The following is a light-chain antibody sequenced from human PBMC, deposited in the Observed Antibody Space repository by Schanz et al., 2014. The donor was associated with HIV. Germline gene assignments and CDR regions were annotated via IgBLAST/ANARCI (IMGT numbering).Light chain of an antibody. CDR1: QSISSD. J-gene: IGKJ2*01. Sequence: DIQMTQSPSTLSASVGDRVSIICRSSQSISSDLAWYQQKPGKAPKLLIYDASNLETGVPSRFSGSGSGTDFTFTISSLQPEDFATYYCQQSYSTPQTFGQGTKLEIK. CDR2: DAS. V-gene: IGKV1-39*01. CDR3: QQSYSTPQT.